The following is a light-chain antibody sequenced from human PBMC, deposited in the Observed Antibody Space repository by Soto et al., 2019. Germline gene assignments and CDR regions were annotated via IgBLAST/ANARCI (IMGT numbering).Light chain of an antibody. J-gene: IGKJ1*01. CDR2: GAS. V-gene: IGKV1-27*01. CDR3: QKYNGAAWT. CDR1: QGISTD. Sequence: DIQMTQSPSSLSASVGDRVTITYRASQGISTDLAWYQQKPGKVPQRLIYGASPLHSGVPSRFSGDGSGTDFTLTISSLQPEDVATYYCQKYNGAAWTFGQGTKVEIK.